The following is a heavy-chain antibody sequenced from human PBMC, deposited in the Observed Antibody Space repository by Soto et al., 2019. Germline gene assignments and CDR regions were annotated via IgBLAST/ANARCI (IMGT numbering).Heavy chain of an antibody. J-gene: IGHJ6*02. CDR1: GFTFTSSA. Sequence: ASVKVSCKASGFTFTSSAVQWVRQARGQRLEWIGWIVVGSGNTNYAQKFQERVTITRDMSTSTAYMELSSLRSEDTAVYYCAAGDHDYYYYYYGMDVWGQGTTVTVS. CDR2: IVVGSGNT. CDR3: AAGDHDYYYYYYGMDV. D-gene: IGHD1-1*01. V-gene: IGHV1-58*01.